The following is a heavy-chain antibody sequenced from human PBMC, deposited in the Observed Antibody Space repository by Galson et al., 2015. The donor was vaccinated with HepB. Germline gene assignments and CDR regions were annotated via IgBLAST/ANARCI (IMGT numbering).Heavy chain of an antibody. CDR3: ADLYGSGSYFDY. CDR2: ISYDGSNK. V-gene: IGHV3-30*04. Sequence: SLRLSCAASGFTFSSYAMHWVRQAPGKGLEWVAVISYDGSNKYYADSVKGRFTISRDNSKNTLYLQMNSLRAEDTAVYYCADLYGSGSYFDYWGQGTLVTVSS. CDR1: GFTFSSYA. D-gene: IGHD3-10*01. J-gene: IGHJ4*02.